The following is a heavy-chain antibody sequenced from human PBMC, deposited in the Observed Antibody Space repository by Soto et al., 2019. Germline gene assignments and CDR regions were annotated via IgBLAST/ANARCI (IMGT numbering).Heavy chain of an antibody. CDR1: VYTFTSDS. CDR3: ARVRGSGFDY. V-gene: IGHV1-3*01. CDR2: INAGNGNT. Sequence: ASVKFSCKASVYTFTSDSMHWVRQAPGQRLEWMGWINAGNGNTKYSQKFQGRVTITRDTSASTAYMELSSLRSEDTAVYYCARVRGSGFDYWGQGTLVTV. J-gene: IGHJ4*02. D-gene: IGHD2-15*01.